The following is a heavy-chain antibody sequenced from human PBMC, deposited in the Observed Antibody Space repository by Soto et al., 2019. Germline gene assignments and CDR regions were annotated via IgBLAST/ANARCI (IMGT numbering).Heavy chain of an antibody. CDR2: IIPIFGTA. V-gene: IGHV1-69*01. J-gene: IGHJ5*02. CDR3: ASLRSIAAANWFDP. CDR1: GGTFGSYA. Sequence: QVQLVQSGAEVKKPGSSVKVSCKASGGTFGSYAISWVRQAPGLGLEWMGGIIPIFGTANYAQKFQGRVTITADESTSTAYMELSSLRSEDTAVYYCASLRSIAAANWFDPWGQGTLVTVSS. D-gene: IGHD6-6*01.